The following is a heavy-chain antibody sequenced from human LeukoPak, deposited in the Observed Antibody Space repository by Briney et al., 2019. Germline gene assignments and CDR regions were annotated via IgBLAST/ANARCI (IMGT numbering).Heavy chain of an antibody. CDR3: ARGHYGLDY. CDR1: GFTFSDHY. CDR2: IKNSADTI. Sequence: PGGSLRLSCATSGFTFSDHYMSWIRQAPGKGLEWVSYIKNSADTIFYTDSVKGRFTISRDNAKNSLYLQMNSLRAEDTAVYYCARGHYGLDYWGQGTLVTVSP. D-gene: IGHD4-17*01. V-gene: IGHV3-11*01. J-gene: IGHJ4*02.